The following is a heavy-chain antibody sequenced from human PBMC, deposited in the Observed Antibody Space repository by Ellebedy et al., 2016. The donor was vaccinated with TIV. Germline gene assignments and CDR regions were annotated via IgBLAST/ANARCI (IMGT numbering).Heavy chain of an antibody. V-gene: IGHV3-74*01. CDR2: INSDGSDT. CDR1: GLSFSTYP. CDR3: SSFITFGGVIVPY. D-gene: IGHD3-16*02. Sequence: GESLKISXAVSGLSFSTYPMAWIRQAPGKGLVWVSRINSDGSDTTYADSVKGRFTIFRDNAKNTLYLQMDSLRAEDTAVYYCSSFITFGGVIVPYWGQGTLVTVSS. J-gene: IGHJ4*02.